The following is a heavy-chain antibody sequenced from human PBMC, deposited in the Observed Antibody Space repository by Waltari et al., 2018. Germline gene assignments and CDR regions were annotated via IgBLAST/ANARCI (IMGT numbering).Heavy chain of an antibody. D-gene: IGHD1-26*01. CDR3: ARVSSGISFDF. CDR1: GGSLNGNY. Sequence: QLQLQESGPGLVKPSETLSLTCTVSGGSLNGNYWNWIRQSPGKGLEWIGRISGNGGIIDYKPCLMSRVTMSIDTSKNQFSRKLSSVTAADTAVYYCARVSSGISFDFWGQGVLVTVSS. V-gene: IGHV4-4*07. CDR2: ISGNGGII. J-gene: IGHJ4*02.